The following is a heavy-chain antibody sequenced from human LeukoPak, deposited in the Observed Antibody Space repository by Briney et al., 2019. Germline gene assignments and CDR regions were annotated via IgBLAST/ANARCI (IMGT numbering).Heavy chain of an antibody. J-gene: IGHJ5*02. Sequence: PSETLSLTCTVSGGSISSRSYYWGWIRQPPGKGLEWIGKISDSGNTYYSPSLRSRVTISIDMSKNQFSLKLSSVTATDTAVYYCAYWLSTVGWFDPWGQGTLVTVSS. CDR2: ISDSGNT. CDR1: GGSISSRSYY. CDR3: AYWLSTVGWFDP. D-gene: IGHD3-9*01. V-gene: IGHV4-39*01.